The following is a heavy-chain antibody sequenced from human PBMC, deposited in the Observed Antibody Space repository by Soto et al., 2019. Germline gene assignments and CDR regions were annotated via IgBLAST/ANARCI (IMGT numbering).Heavy chain of an antibody. V-gene: IGHV1-46*01. CDR3: ARDLTLIAVAEGRNWFDP. CDR2: INPSGGST. J-gene: IGHJ5*02. D-gene: IGHD2-15*01. Sequence: QVQLVQSGAEVKKPGASVKVSCKASGYTFTSYYMHWVRQAPGQGLEWMGIINPSGGSTSYAQKFQGRVTMTRDTSMSTVYMELSSLRSEDTAVYYCARDLTLIAVAEGRNWFDPWGQGTLVTVSS. CDR1: GYTFTSYY.